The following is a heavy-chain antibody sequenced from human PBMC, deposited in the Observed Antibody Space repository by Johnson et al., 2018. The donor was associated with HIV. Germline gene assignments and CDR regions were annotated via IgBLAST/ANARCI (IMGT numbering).Heavy chain of an antibody. D-gene: IGHD6-13*01. V-gene: IGHV3-66*01. CDR2: IYSGGST. CDR3: ARSSSTAAPGRDAFDI. Sequence: EQLVESGGGVVQPGGSLRLSCAASGFSVSSNYMSWVRQAPGKGLEWVSVIYSGGSTYYADSVKGRFTISRENAKNSLYLQMNSLRAGDTAVYYCARSSSTAAPGRDAFDIWGHGTRVSVSS. CDR1: GFSVSSNY. J-gene: IGHJ3*02.